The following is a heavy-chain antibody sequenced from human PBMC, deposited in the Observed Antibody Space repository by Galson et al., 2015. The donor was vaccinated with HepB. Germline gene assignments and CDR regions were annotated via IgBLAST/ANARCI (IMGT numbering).Heavy chain of an antibody. CDR3: TTVPMLPAAEVLGYYYGMDI. D-gene: IGHD2-2*01. V-gene: IGHV3-15*01. Sequence: SLRLSCAASGFTFSHAWMSWVRQAPGKGLEWVGRIKSKAAGGTTDYAAPVKGRFTYSRDDSKETVYLQMSSLKTADTAVYFCTTVPMLPAAEVLGYYYGMDIWGQGTTVNVFS. CDR1: GFTFSHAW. J-gene: IGHJ6*02. CDR2: IKSKAAGGTT.